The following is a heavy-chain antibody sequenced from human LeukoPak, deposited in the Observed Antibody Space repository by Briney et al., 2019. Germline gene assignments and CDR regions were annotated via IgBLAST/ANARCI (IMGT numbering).Heavy chain of an antibody. V-gene: IGHV3-48*01. CDR2: ISSSSSTI. CDR1: GFTFSNYG. J-gene: IGHJ4*02. Sequence: GGSLRLSCAASGFTFSNYGMNWVRQAPGKGLEWVSYISSSSSTIYYADSVKGRFTISRDNAKKSLYLQMNSLRAEDTAVYYCARDYDYVWGSYRPTGDYWGQGTLVTISS. CDR3: ARDYDYVWGSYRPTGDY. D-gene: IGHD3-16*02.